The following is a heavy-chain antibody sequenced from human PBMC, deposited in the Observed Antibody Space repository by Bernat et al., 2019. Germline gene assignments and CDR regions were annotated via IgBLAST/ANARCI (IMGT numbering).Heavy chain of an antibody. CDR2: IYHSGST. CDR1: GYSISSGYY. D-gene: IGHD3-10*01. CDR3: ARAPVTMVQGVSYDY. J-gene: IGHJ4*02. V-gene: IGHV4-38-2*01. Sequence: QVRLQESGPGLVKPSETLSLTCAVSGYSISSGYYWGWIRQPPGKGLEWIGSIYHSGSTYYNPSLKSRVTISVDTSKNQFSLKLSSVTAADTAVYYCARAPVTMVQGVSYDYWGRGTLVTVSS.